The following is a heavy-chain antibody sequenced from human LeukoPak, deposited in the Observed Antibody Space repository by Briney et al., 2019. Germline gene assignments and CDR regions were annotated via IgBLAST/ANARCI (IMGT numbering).Heavy chain of an antibody. J-gene: IGHJ5*02. CDR2: IYTSGST. CDR1: GNSISSGDYY. CDR3: AREKIAYYDNSGRGWFDP. V-gene: IGHV4-61*02. Sequence: SETLSLTCTVPGNSISSGDYYWSWIRQPAGKGLEWIGRIYTSGSTNYNPSLKSRVTISGDTSKNQFSLRLSSVTAADTAVYYCAREKIAYYDNSGRGWFDPWGQGTLVTVSS. D-gene: IGHD3-22*01.